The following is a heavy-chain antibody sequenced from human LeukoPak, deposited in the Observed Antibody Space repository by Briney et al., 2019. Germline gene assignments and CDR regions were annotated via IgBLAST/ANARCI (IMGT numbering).Heavy chain of an antibody. Sequence: SETLSLTCAVYGGSFSGYYWSWIRQPPGKGLEWIGEINHSGSTNYNPSLKSRVTISVDTSKNQFSLKLSSVTAADTAVYYCARAKGSGSCFNWFDPWGQGTLVTVSS. J-gene: IGHJ5*02. V-gene: IGHV4-34*01. D-gene: IGHD3-10*01. CDR2: INHSGST. CDR1: GGSFSGYY. CDR3: ARAKGSGSCFNWFDP.